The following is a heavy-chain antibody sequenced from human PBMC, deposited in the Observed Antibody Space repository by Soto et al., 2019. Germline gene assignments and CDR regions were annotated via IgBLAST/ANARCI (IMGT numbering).Heavy chain of an antibody. D-gene: IGHD2-15*01. CDR2: ISAYNGNT. Sequence: QVQLVQSGAEVKKPGASVKVSCEASGYTFTSYGISWVRQAPGQGLEWMGWISAYNGNTNYAQKLQGRVTMTTDTSTSTAYMELRSLRSDDTAVYYCAALKMGYCSGGSCSKWVLDYWGQGTLVTVSS. J-gene: IGHJ4*02. CDR3: AALKMGYCSGGSCSKWVLDY. V-gene: IGHV1-18*01. CDR1: GYTFTSYG.